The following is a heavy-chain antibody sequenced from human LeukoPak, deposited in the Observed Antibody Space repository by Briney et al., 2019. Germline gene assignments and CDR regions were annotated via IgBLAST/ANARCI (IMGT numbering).Heavy chain of an antibody. D-gene: IGHD3/OR15-3a*01. CDR2: ISYDGSNK. Sequence: PGGSLRLSCAASGFTFSSYAMHWVRQAPGKGLEWVAVISYDGSNKYYADSVKGRFTISRDNSKNTLYLQMNSLRAEDTAVYYCARECPKAGLYYFDYWGQGTLVTVSS. V-gene: IGHV3-30-3*01. CDR3: ARECPKAGLYYFDY. CDR1: GFTFSSYA. J-gene: IGHJ4*02.